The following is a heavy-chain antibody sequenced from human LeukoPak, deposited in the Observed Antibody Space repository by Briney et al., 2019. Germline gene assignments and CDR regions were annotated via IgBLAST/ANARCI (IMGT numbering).Heavy chain of an antibody. D-gene: IGHD4-17*01. V-gene: IGHV3-74*01. CDR1: GITFSDYW. J-gene: IGHJ3*02. CDR3: AREDITVTDDFDM. Sequence: GVSVTLSCAASGITFSDYWMLWLRQAPGKGLVWFSRINSNGSSTSYADSVKGRFTISRDNAKNPLYLQLNSLRAEDTAVYYCAREDITVTDDFDMWGHGTRVTVSS. CDR2: INSNGSST.